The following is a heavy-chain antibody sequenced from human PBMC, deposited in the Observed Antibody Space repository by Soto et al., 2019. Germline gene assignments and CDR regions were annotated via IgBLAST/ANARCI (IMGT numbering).Heavy chain of an antibody. Sequence: QVQLVQSGAEVKKPGSSVKVSCKTSGVSFNNNGIGWVRQAPGHGLEWMGGVSPPLRTVNYARKFQGRISITADASTGTVNMELNSLTSEDTAQYYCARVLYYGSGSYSPYGMDVWGQGTTVTVSS. CDR2: VSPPLRTV. D-gene: IGHD3-10*01. V-gene: IGHV1-69*01. CDR1: GVSFNNNG. CDR3: ARVLYYGSGSYSPYGMDV. J-gene: IGHJ6*02.